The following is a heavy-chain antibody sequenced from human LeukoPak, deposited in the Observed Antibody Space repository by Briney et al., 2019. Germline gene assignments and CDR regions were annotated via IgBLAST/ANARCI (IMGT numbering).Heavy chain of an antibody. D-gene: IGHD3-10*01. V-gene: IGHV3-30-3*01. CDR3: ASAREEYNWFDP. J-gene: IGHJ5*02. Sequence: PGRSLRLSCAASGFTFSSYAMHWVRQAPGKGLEWVAVISYDGSNKYYADSVKGRFTISRDNSKNTLYLQMNSLRAEDTAVYYCASAREEYNWFDPWGQGTPVTVSS. CDR2: ISYDGSNK. CDR1: GFTFSSYA.